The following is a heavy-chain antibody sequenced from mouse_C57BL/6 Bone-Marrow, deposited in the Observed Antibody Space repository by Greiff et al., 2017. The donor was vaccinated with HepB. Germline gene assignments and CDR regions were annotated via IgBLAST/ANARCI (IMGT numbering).Heavy chain of an antibody. V-gene: IGHV1-81*01. CDR2: IYPRSGNT. J-gene: IGHJ4*01. Sequence: QVQLQQSGAELARPGASVKLSCKASGYTFTSYGISWVKQRTGQGLEWIGEIYPRSGNTYYNEKFKGKATLTADKSSSTAYMELRSLTAEDSAVYFWSRGGLRRRAMDYWGQGTSVTVSS. D-gene: IGHD2-4*01. CDR3: SRGGLRRRAMDY. CDR1: GYTFTSYG.